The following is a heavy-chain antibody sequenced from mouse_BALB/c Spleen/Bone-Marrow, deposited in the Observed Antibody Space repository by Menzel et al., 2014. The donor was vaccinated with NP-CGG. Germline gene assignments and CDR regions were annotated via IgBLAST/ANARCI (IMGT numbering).Heavy chain of an antibody. D-gene: IGHD1-1*01. CDR2: ILPGSGST. CDR1: GYTFSRYW. Sequence: QVQLQQSGAELMKPGASVKISCKATGYTFSRYWIEWVKQRPGHGLEWIGEILPGSGSTNYNEKFKGKATFTADTSSNTAYMQLSSLTSEDSAVYYRARWGYGSSYVGYFDVWGAGTTVTVSS. J-gene: IGHJ1*01. CDR3: ARWGYGSSYVGYFDV. V-gene: IGHV1-9*01.